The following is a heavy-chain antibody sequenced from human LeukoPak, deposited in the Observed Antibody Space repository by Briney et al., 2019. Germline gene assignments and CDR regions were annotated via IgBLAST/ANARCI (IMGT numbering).Heavy chain of an antibody. Sequence: PGRSLRLSCAASGFTFSSYSMNWVRQAPGKGLEWVSSISSSSYIYYADSVKGRFTISRDNAKNSLYLQMNSLRAEDTAVYYCARDEGICSGGSCYLFDYWGQGTLVTVSS. CDR3: ARDEGICSGGSCYLFDY. CDR1: GFTFSSYS. J-gene: IGHJ4*02. CDR2: ISSSSYI. V-gene: IGHV3-21*06. D-gene: IGHD2-15*01.